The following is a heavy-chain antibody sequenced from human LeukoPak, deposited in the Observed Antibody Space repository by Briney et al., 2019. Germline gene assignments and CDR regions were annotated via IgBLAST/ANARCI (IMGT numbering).Heavy chain of an antibody. CDR1: GFTFSSYS. V-gene: IGHV3-21*01. J-gene: IGHJ4*02. D-gene: IGHD3-9*01. CDR3: ASGYDTLTGYYKYQY. Sequence: PGGSLRLSCAASGFTFSSYSMNWVRQAPGKGLEWVSSISSSRTYIYYADSLKGRFTISRDNAKNSLYLQMNSLRAEDTAVYYCASGYDTLTGYYKYQYWGQGTLVTVSS. CDR2: ISSSRTYI.